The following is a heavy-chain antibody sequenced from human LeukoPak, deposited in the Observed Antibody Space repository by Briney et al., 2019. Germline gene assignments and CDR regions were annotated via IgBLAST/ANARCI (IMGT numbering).Heavy chain of an antibody. D-gene: IGHD2-15*01. V-gene: IGHV5-51*01. CDR1: GYTFTTYW. CDR2: IYPGDSDT. Sequence: GESLKISCKGSGYTFTTYWIGWVRQMPGKGLEWMGIIYPGDSDTRYSPSFQGQVTISADKSISTAYLQWSSLKASDTAMYYCARARYCSGGSCYAEYWGQGTLVTVSS. J-gene: IGHJ4*02. CDR3: ARARYCSGGSCYAEY.